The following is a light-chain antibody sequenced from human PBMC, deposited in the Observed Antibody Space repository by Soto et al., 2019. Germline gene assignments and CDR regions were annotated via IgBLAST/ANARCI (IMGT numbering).Light chain of an antibody. CDR2: DVS. J-gene: IGLJ3*02. CDR1: SSDVGSYTY. Sequence: QSALTQPRSVSGSPGQSVTISCTGTSSDVGSYTYVSWYQQYPGKAPKLMIYDVSERPSGVPDRFSGSKSGNTASLTISGLQAEDEADYYCCSYAGGYTWVFGGGTKVTVL. V-gene: IGLV2-11*01. CDR3: CSYAGGYTWV.